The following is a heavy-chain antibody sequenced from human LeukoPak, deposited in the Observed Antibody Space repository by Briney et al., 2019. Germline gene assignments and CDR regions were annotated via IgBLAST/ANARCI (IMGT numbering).Heavy chain of an antibody. J-gene: IGHJ4*02. CDR1: GFTFSSYA. CDR2: ISGSGGST. D-gene: IGHD1-1*01. Sequence: GGSLGLSCVASGFTFSSYAMSWVRQAPGKGLEWVSGISGSGGSTYYADSVKGQFTISRDNSKNTLYLQMNTLRAEDTAVYFCARGGGRGYNWKDLGDWGQGTLVTVSS. V-gene: IGHV3-23*01. CDR3: ARGGGRGYNWKDLGD.